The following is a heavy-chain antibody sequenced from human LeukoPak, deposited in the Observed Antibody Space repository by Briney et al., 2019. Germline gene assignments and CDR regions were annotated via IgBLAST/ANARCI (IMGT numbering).Heavy chain of an antibody. D-gene: IGHD3-10*01. Sequence: GRPLRLSCAASGFTFSSYGMYLVRQAPGKGLERVAVISYDGSNKYYSDTVKGRFTISTSNSKFTLYLQIYSMTAKATSFYSCAKEHYCGSGSFQNGFDYWGQGTLVTVSS. V-gene: IGHV3-30*18. CDR3: AKEHYCGSGSFQNGFDY. J-gene: IGHJ4*02. CDR2: ISYDGSNK. CDR1: GFTFSSYG.